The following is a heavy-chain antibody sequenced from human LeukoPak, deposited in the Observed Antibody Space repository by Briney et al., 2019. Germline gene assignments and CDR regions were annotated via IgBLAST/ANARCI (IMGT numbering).Heavy chain of an antibody. J-gene: IGHJ4*02. CDR3: ARSAVWDFWLQLNYFDY. Sequence: SETLSLTCTVSGGSISSYYWSWIRQPAGKGLEWIGRIYTSGSTNYNPSLKSRVTMSVDTSKNQFSLKLSSVTAADTAVYYCARSAVWDFWLQLNYFDYWGQGTLVTVSS. CDR1: GGSISSYY. D-gene: IGHD5-24*01. CDR2: IYTSGST. V-gene: IGHV4-4*07.